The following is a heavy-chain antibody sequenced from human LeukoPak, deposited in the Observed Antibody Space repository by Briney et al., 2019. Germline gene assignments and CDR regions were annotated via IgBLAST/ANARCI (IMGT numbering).Heavy chain of an antibody. CDR1: GYIFISHW. D-gene: IGHD3-3*01. CDR2: IYPGDSDT. V-gene: IGHV5-51*01. Sequence: GESLKISCKASGYIFISHWIGWVRQMPGKGLEWMGIIYPGDSDTRYSPSFQGHVTISADKSISTAYLQWSSLKASDTAIYYCARLNWSAYSPLGYWGQGTLVTVSS. J-gene: IGHJ4*02. CDR3: ARLNWSAYSPLGY.